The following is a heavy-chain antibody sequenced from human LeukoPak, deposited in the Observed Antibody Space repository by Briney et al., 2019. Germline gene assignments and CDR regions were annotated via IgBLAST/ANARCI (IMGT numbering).Heavy chain of an antibody. CDR2: INWNGGST. D-gene: IGHD6-13*01. J-gene: IGHJ4*02. Sequence: PGGSLRLSCAASGFTFDDYGMSWVRQAPGKGLEWVSGINWNGGSTGYADSVKGRFTISRDNAKNSLYLQMNSLRAEDTALYYCARDIREIAAAGTSDYWGQGTLVTASS. CDR1: GFTFDDYG. CDR3: ARDIREIAAAGTSDY. V-gene: IGHV3-20*04.